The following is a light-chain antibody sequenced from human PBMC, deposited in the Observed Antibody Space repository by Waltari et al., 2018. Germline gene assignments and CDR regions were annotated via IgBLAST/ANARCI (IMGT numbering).Light chain of an antibody. Sequence: DIVMTQSPDSLAMSLGERATINCKASQSVLYSANNRKYVAWYQQRPVQPPKLLIYCASTRESGVPDRFSGSESGTDFTLTISSLQAEDVAVYYCQQYFDIPYTFGRGTKLEI. CDR1: QSVLYSANNRKY. CDR3: QQYFDIPYT. J-gene: IGKJ2*01. CDR2: CAS. V-gene: IGKV4-1*01.